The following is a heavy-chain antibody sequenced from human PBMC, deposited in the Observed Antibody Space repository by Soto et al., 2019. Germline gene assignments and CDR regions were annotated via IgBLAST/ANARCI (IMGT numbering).Heavy chain of an antibody. V-gene: IGHV4-4*07. CDR2: LYNDERT. CDR3: PREPLAHSYFDF. J-gene: IGHJ4*02. Sequence: XETLALSCTVCGDSVSSQEWSGIRQPAGKGLEWLGRLYNDERTNYNPSLKSRVTMSMDTSKNQFSLKLTSVTAADSAVYFRPREPLAHSYFDFWGQGILVTVSS. CDR1: GDSVSSQE.